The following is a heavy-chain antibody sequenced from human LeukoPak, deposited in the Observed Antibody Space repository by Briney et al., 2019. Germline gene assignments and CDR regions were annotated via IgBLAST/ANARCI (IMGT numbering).Heavy chain of an antibody. CDR1: GFTFSSYS. D-gene: IGHD1-26*01. V-gene: IGHV3-21*01. CDR3: TTLGGSYEGTDY. CDR2: ISSSSSYI. J-gene: IGHJ4*02. Sequence: PGGSLRLSCAASGFTFSSYSMNWVRQAPGKGLEWVSSISSSSSYIYYADSVKGRFTISRDNAKNSLYLQMNSLRAEDTAVYYCTTLGGSYEGTDYWGQGTLVTVSS.